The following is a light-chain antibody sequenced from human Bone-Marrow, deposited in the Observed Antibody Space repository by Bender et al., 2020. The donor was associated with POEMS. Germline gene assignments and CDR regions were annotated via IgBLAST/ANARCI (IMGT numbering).Light chain of an antibody. V-gene: IGLV3-1*01. CDR2: QDT. J-gene: IGLJ2*01. CDR3: QVLDIYSVI. Sequence: SYEVTQPPSVSVSPGQTASITCSGDDLGDKYVAWYQQKPGQSPVLVIYQDTKRPSGIPERFSGSNSGNTATLTISGTQAMEEVDYYCQVLDIYSVIFGGGTKLTV. CDR1: DLGDKY.